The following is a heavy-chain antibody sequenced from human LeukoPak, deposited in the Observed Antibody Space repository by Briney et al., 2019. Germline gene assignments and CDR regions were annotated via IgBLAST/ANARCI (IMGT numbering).Heavy chain of an antibody. J-gene: IGHJ4*02. CDR2: IYYSGST. D-gene: IGHD3-10*01. CDR1: GGSISSGGYY. CDR3: ARVSYYGSGSYNDY. V-gene: IGHV4-31*03. Sequence: SQTLSLTCSVSGGSISSGGYYWSWIRQHPGKGLEWIGYIYYSGSTYYNPSLKSRVTISVDTSKNQFSLKLSSVTAADTAVYYRARVSYYGSGSYNDYWGQGTLVTVSS.